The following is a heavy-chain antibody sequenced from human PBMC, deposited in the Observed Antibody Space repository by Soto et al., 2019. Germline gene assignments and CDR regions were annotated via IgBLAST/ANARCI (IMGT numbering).Heavy chain of an antibody. Sequence: GGSVRLSCAASGFTFSSYEMNWVRQAPGKGLEWVSYISSSGSTIYYADSVKGRFTISRDNAKNSLYLQMNSLRAEDTAVYYCARDHEYDSSGYYFDAFDIWGQGKMVTVSS. CDR3: ARDHEYDSSGYYFDAFDI. CDR1: GFTFSSYE. J-gene: IGHJ3*02. V-gene: IGHV3-48*03. CDR2: ISSSGSTI. D-gene: IGHD3-22*01.